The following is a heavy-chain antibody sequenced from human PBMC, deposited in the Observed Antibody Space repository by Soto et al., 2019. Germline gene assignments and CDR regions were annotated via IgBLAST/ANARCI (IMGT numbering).Heavy chain of an antibody. D-gene: IGHD6-13*01. CDR3: ARGISKYSSWYEPHTWFDA. J-gene: IGHJ5*02. Sequence: SETPFLPCNVSGGPPNRPDYLWTWIRQAPGKGLEWIGYLYFNGGTQYNPSLRTPISMSLDTSKKHFSLKMRSVTGADTAVYYCARGISKYSSWYEPHTWFDAWGQGALVTVSS. CDR1: GGPPNRPDYL. V-gene: IGHV4-30-4*08. CDR2: LYFNGGT.